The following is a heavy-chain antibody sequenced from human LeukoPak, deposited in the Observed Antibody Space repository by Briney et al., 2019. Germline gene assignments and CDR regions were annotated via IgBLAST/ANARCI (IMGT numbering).Heavy chain of an antibody. V-gene: IGHV1-2*02. CDR2: INPNSYGT. CDR3: ARGGRVTTVVTLLDY. D-gene: IGHD4-23*01. CDR1: GYTFTGYY. J-gene: IGHJ4*02. Sequence: WASVKVSCKASGYTFTGYYMHWVRQPPGQGLEWMGWINPNSYGTNYAQKFQGRVTMTRDTSISTAYMELSRLRSDDTAVYYCARGGRVTTVVTLLDYWGQGTLVTVSS.